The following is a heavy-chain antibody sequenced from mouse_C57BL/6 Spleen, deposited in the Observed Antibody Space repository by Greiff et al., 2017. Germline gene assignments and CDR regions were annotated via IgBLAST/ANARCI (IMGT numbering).Heavy chain of an antibody. V-gene: IGHV1-69*01. CDR3: ARRDGSNAYDFDD. CDR2: IDPSDSYT. CDR1: GYTFTSYW. Sequence: VQLQQPGAELVMPGASVKLSCKASGYTFTSYWMHWVKQRPGQGLEWIGEIDPSDSYTNYNQKFKGKSTLTVDKSTSTAYMQLSSLTSEDSAVYYCARRDGSNAYDFDDWGKGTTLT. D-gene: IGHD1-1*01. J-gene: IGHJ2*01.